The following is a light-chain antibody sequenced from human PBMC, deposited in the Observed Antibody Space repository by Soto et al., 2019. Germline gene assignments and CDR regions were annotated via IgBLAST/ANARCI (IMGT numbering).Light chain of an antibody. CDR2: AAS. Sequence: EIVLTQSPGTLSLSPGERATLSCRASQSVSSNYLAWYQQKPGQAPRLLIFAASSRATGIPDRFSGSGSGTDFTLTISRLEPEDFAVYYCQQYNNWPPDRTFGQGTKVEIK. V-gene: IGKV3-20*01. CDR3: QQYNNWPPDRT. CDR1: QSVSSNY. J-gene: IGKJ1*01.